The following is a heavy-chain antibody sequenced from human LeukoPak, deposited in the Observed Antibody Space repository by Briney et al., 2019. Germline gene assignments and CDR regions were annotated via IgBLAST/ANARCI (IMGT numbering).Heavy chain of an antibody. D-gene: IGHD4-23*01. CDR2: INPSGGST. V-gene: IGHV1-46*01. J-gene: IGHJ4*02. Sequence: ASVKVSCKASGYTFTSYDINWVRQATGQGLEWMGIINPSGGSTSYAQKFQGRVTMTRDTSTSTVYMELSSLRSEDTAVYYCARVSSVDYGGGDYWGQGTLVTVSS. CDR3: ARVSSVDYGGGDY. CDR1: GYTFTSYD.